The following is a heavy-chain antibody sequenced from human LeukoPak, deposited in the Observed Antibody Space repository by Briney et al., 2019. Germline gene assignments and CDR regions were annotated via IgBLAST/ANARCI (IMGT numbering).Heavy chain of an antibody. CDR1: GFGFSSHG. V-gene: IGHV3-33*01. J-gene: IGHJ4*02. CDR2: IWYDGSNK. D-gene: IGHD2-2*01. CDR3: ARGIGGPAGKGYYFDY. Sequence: GGSLRLSCAASGFGFSSHGMQWVRQAPGKGLEWVAVIWYDGSNKYYADSVKGRFTISRDNSQNTLYLQMNSLRAEDTAVYYCARGIGGPAGKGYYFDYWGQGTLVTVSS.